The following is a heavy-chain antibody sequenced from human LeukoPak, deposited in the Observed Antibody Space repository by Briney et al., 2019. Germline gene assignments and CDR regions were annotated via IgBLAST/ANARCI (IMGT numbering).Heavy chain of an antibody. CDR3: ARRGFNDAFDI. V-gene: IGHV4-4*02. CDR2: IYHSGST. J-gene: IGHJ3*02. CDR1: GGSISSSNW. Sequence: SETLSLTCAVSGGSISSSNWWSWVRQPPGKGLEWIGEIYHSGSTNYNPSLKSRVTISADKSKNQFSLKLSSVTAADTAVYYCARRGFNDAFDIWGQGTMVTVSS.